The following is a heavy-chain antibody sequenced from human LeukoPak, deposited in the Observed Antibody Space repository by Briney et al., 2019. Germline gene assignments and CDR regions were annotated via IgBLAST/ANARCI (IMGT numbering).Heavy chain of an antibody. Sequence: PGGSLRFSCEASGFTFRNYWMIWVRQAPGKGLERVANIKEDGSETYYVDSVKGRFTISRDNTKNSLYLQMNSLRVEDTAVYYCARPRPHNYIGYWGQGSLVTVSS. CDR1: GFTFRNYW. D-gene: IGHD1-1*01. CDR3: ARPRPHNYIGY. J-gene: IGHJ4*02. CDR2: IKEDGSET. V-gene: IGHV3-7*01.